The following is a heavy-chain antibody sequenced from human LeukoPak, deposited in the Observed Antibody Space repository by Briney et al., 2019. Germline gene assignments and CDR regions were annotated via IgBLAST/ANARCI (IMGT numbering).Heavy chain of an antibody. D-gene: IGHD3-16*01. V-gene: IGHV3-33*01. CDR1: GFSFSFYG. Sequence: PGRSLRLSCATSGFSFSFYGMQWVRQAPGKGLEWVAVIWNDGSQKYYGDSVKGRFTISKDNSRKTVNLQMDSLRAEGTAIYYCTRWGAGGLTLDYWGQGVLVTVSS. CDR3: TRWGAGGLTLDY. CDR2: IWNDGSQK. J-gene: IGHJ4*02.